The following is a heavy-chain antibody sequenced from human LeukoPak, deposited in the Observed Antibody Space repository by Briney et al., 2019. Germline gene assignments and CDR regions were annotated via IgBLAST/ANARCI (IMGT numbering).Heavy chain of an antibody. CDR2: ISSSSYI. CDR1: GFTFSSYS. D-gene: IGHD4-17*01. J-gene: IGHJ4*02. V-gene: IGHV3-21*01. CDR3: ARDTHLITVSHFDY. Sequence: GGSLRLSCAASGFTFSSYSVNWVRQAPGKGLEWVSSISSSSYIYYADSVKGRFTISRDNAKNSLYLQMNSLRAEDTAVYYCARDTHLITVSHFDYWGQGTLVTVSS.